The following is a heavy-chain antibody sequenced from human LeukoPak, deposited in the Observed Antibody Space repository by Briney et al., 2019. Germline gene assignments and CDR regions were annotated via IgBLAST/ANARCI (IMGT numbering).Heavy chain of an antibody. V-gene: IGHV3-21*01. CDR3: ATDVRDEYSSGWYPIGY. Sequence: NSGGSLRLSCAASGFTFSNYNMNWVRQAPGKGLEWVSSISSSSSSINYADSLKGRFTISRDNAKNSLYLQMNSLRAEDTAVYYCATDVRDEYSSGWYPIGYWGLGTLVTVSS. CDR1: GFTFSNYN. CDR2: ISSSSSSI. D-gene: IGHD6-19*01. J-gene: IGHJ4*02.